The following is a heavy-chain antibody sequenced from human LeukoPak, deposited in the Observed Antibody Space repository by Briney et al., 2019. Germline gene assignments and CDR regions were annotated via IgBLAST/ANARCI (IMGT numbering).Heavy chain of an antibody. J-gene: IGHJ4*02. CDR3: APPYSSSWYVFPY. D-gene: IGHD6-13*01. V-gene: IGHV3-23*01. CDR1: GFTFTSYA. Sequence: GGSLRLSCAASGFTFTSYAMSWVRQAPGKGLEWVLAISDSGGSTYYADSVKGRFTISRDNSKNTLYLQMNSLRAEDTAVYYCAPPYSSSWYVFPYWGQGTLVTVSS. CDR2: ISDSGGST.